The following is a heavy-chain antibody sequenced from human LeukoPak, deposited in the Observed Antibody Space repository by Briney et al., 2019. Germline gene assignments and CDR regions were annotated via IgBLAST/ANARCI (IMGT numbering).Heavy chain of an antibody. CDR3: AREHMVRGVILYYYYYYMDV. Sequence: PGGSLRLSCAASGFTFSSYWMSWARQAPGKGLEWVANIKQDGSEKYYVDSVKGLFTISSNNAKNSLYLQMNSLRAEDTAVYYCAREHMVRGVILYYYYYYMDVWGKGTTVTISS. J-gene: IGHJ6*03. CDR1: GFTFSSYW. CDR2: IKQDGSEK. V-gene: IGHV3-7*01. D-gene: IGHD3-10*01.